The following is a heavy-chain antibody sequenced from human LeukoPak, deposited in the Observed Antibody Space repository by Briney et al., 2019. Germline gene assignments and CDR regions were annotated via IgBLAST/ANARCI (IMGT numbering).Heavy chain of an antibody. V-gene: IGHV1-8*02. J-gene: IGHJ4*02. CDR2: MNPNSGNT. CDR3: ARGSSYGGCDY. CDR1: GYTFTSYG. D-gene: IGHD4-23*01. Sequence: GASVKVSCRASGYTFTSYGISWVRQATGQGLEWMGWMNPNSGNTGYAQKLQGRVTMTRNTSISTAYMELSSLRSEDTAAYYCARGSSYGGCDYWGQGTLVTVSS.